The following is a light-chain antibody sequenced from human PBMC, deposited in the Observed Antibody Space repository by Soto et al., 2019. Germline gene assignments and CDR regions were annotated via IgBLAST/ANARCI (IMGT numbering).Light chain of an antibody. CDR3: QQYKQRPLS. V-gene: IGKV3-15*01. J-gene: IGKJ4*01. Sequence: VMTQSPTTLSVSPGERATLSCRASHSVGSNLAWYQQNPGQAPRLLIYGASTRATGVPARFSGSGSATHFTLTISSLQSEDFAFYYCQQYKQRPLSFGGGTKVEIK. CDR1: HSVGSN. CDR2: GAS.